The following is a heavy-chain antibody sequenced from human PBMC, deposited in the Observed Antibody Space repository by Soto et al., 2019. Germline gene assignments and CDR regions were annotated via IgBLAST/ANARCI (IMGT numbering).Heavy chain of an antibody. CDR2: LNGNGDHT. D-gene: IGHD2-2*01. CDR3: SVLPTLVLPAALGMAA. Sequence: EEQLLESGGDLVRPGGSLKLSCAGSGFSFEKHAMSWVRQAPGKGLEWVAGLNGNGDHTYYAPSVRGRFTISSDNAKKSLSLQVNAMRADDTAVYYCSVLPTLVLPAALGMAAWGQGTRVTVSS. J-gene: IGHJ6*02. V-gene: IGHV3-23*01. CDR1: GFSFEKHA.